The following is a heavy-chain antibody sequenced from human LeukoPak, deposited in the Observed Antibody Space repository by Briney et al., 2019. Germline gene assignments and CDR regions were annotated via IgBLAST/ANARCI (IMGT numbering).Heavy chain of an antibody. Sequence: ASVKVSCKASGYTFTSYGISWVRQAPGQGLEWMGWINPNSGGTNYAQKFQGRVTMTRDTSISTAYMELSRLRSDDTAVYYCAQLGIVRDYWGQGTLVTVSS. CDR3: AQLGIVRDY. D-gene: IGHD7-27*01. V-gene: IGHV1-2*02. CDR2: INPNSGGT. CDR1: GYTFTSYG. J-gene: IGHJ4*02.